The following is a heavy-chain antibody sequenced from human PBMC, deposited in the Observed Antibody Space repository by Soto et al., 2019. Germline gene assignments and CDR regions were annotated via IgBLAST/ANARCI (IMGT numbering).Heavy chain of an antibody. D-gene: IGHD6-6*01. Sequence: SETLSLTCAVSGYSISSGYYWGWIRQPPGKGLEWIGSIYHSGSTYYNPSLKSRVTISVDTSKNQFSLKLSSVTAADTAVYYCAREAIAARPGSWFDPWGQGTLVTVSS. V-gene: IGHV4-38-2*02. CDR1: GYSISSGYY. CDR2: IYHSGST. CDR3: AREAIAARPGSWFDP. J-gene: IGHJ5*02.